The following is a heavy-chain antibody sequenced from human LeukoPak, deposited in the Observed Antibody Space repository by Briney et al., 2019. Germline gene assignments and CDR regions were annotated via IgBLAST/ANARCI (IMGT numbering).Heavy chain of an antibody. CDR1: GGSFSDYY. CDR3: AKGWDYYYYMDV. Sequence: PSETLSLTCAVYGGSFSDYYWTWIRQPPGKGLEWVGEINHSGSTNYNPSLKTRVTISVDTSKNQFSLKLSSVTAADTAVYYCAKGWDYYYYMDVWGKGTTVTVSS. V-gene: IGHV4-34*01. CDR2: INHSGST. J-gene: IGHJ6*03.